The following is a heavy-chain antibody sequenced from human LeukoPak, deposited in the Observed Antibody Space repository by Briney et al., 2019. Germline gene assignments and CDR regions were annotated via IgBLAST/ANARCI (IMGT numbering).Heavy chain of an antibody. CDR2: IKEDGSEK. Sequence: PGGSLRLSCVASGFTFSNYWMSWVRQSQGQGLEWVANIKEDGSEKDYVDSGKGSFTVSRDNAQNSFFLQTDRVRSEHTAVYYCARDEVSGGWTSWGQGIHVTASP. V-gene: IGHV3-7*01. CDR3: ARDEVSGGWTS. CDR1: GFTFSNYW. D-gene: IGHD6-19*01. J-gene: IGHJ5*02.